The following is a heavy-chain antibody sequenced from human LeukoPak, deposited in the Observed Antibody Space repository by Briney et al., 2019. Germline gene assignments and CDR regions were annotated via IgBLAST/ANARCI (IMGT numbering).Heavy chain of an antibody. Sequence: GASVKVSCKASGYTFTGYYMHWVRQAPGQGLEWMGWINPNSGGTNYAQKFQGRVTMTRDTSISTAYMELSRLRSDDTAVYYCARGLTFWNFGVVISGYYFDYWGQGTLVTVSS. D-gene: IGHD3-3*01. J-gene: IGHJ4*02. CDR1: GYTFTGYY. CDR2: INPNSGGT. CDR3: ARGLTFWNFGVVISGYYFDY. V-gene: IGHV1-2*02.